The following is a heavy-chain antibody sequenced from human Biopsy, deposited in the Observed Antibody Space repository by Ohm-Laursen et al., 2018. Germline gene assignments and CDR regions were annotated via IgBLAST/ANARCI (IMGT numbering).Heavy chain of an antibody. V-gene: IGHV3-33*01. J-gene: IGHJ4*02. CDR2: TWDDGSHQ. D-gene: IGHD3-10*01. CDR1: GFNFSAYG. Sequence: SLRLSCTASGFNFSAYGMHWVRQAPDKWLEWVALTWDDGSHQYYADSVKGRFTISRDNSKNSLYLHINTLRVEDTAVYYCVTDRLDDITKVRGIMTDWGQGTLVIVSS. CDR3: VTDRLDDITKVRGIMTD.